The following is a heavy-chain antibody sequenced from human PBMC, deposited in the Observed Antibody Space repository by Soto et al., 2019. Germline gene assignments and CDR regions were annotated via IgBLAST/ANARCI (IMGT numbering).Heavy chain of an antibody. CDR1: GFTFSSYW. J-gene: IGHJ4*02. D-gene: IGHD5-12*01. CDR3: ARDGYNSFFDY. V-gene: IGHV3-74*01. Sequence: PGGSLRLSCAASGFTFSSYWMHWVRQAPGKGLVWVSRINSDGSSTSYADSVKGRFTISRDNAKNTLYLQMTSLRAEDTAVYSCARDGYNSFFDYWGQGTLVTVSS. CDR2: INSDGSST.